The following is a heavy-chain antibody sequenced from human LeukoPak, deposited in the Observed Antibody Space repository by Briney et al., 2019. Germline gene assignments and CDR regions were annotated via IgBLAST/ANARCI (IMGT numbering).Heavy chain of an antibody. V-gene: IGHV3-23*01. CDR3: AKAGQWLVNYYYYMDV. CDR2: LIGWGGSP. CDR1: GFTFSSYG. D-gene: IGHD6-19*01. J-gene: IGHJ6*03. Sequence: GGTLRLSCAASGFTFSSYGMSYVRQAPGEGLEWVSSLIGWGGSPYYVDSVKGRFTICRDNSKNTLYPQLNSLSAEDSAVLSGAKAGQWLVNYYYYMDVWGKGTTVTVSS.